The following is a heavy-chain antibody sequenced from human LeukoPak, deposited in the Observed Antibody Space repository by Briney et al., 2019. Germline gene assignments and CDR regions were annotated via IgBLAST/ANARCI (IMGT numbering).Heavy chain of an antibody. CDR3: ARVSYYYDSSGYPKVAFDI. Sequence: PSETLSLTCNVSGDSISSSRHYWSWIRQPAGKGLEWIGRIYPSGSTNYNPSLKSRVTISVDTSKNQFSLKLSSVTAADTAVYYCARVSYYYDSSGYPKVAFDIWGQGTMVTVSS. V-gene: IGHV4-61*02. CDR2: IYPSGST. J-gene: IGHJ3*02. CDR1: GDSISSSRHY. D-gene: IGHD3-22*01.